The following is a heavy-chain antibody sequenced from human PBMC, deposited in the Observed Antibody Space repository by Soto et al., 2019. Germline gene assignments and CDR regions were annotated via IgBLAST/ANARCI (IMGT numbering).Heavy chain of an antibody. J-gene: IGHJ4*02. V-gene: IGHV1-69*06. CDR1: GGTFSSYA. CDR2: IIPIFGTA. D-gene: IGHD2-15*01. CDR3: AGAIVVVVAAQPYFDY. Sequence: QVQLVQSGAEVQKPGSSVKVSCKASGGTFSSYAISWVRQAPGQGLEWMGGIIPIFGTANYAQKFQGRVTITADKSTSTAYMELSSLRSEDTAVYYCAGAIVVVVAAQPYFDYWGQGTLVTVSS.